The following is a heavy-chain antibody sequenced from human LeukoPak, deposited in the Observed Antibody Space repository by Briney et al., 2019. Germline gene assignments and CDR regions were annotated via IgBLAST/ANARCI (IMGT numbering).Heavy chain of an antibody. J-gene: IGHJ4*02. CDR1: GFTFSSYS. V-gene: IGHV3-48*01. D-gene: IGHD3-3*01. Sequence: GGSLRLSCAASGFTFSSYSMNWVRRAPGKGLEWVSYISSSSSTIYYADSVKGRFTISRDNAKNSLYLQMNSLRAEDTAVYYCARPSSIFGGPYYFDYWGQGTLVTVSS. CDR3: ARPSSIFGGPYYFDY. CDR2: ISSSSSTI.